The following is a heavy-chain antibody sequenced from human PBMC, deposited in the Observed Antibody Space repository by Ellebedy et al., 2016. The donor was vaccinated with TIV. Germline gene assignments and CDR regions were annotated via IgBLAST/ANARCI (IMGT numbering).Heavy chain of an antibody. CDR1: GFTFSTYW. V-gene: IGHV3-7*01. CDR3: ARAAILTAPVDY. J-gene: IGHJ4*02. CDR2: IKEDGSEK. D-gene: IGHD3-9*01. Sequence: GGSLRLXCAASGFTFSTYWMTWVRQAPGKGLGWVATIKEDGSEKFYVDSVKGRFTISRDNAKNSLYLQMNSLRVEDTAVYYCARAAILTAPVDYWGQGTLVTVSS.